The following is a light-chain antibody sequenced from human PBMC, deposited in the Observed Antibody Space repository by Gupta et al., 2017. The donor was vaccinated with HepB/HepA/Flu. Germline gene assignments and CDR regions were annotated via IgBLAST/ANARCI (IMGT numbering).Light chain of an antibody. CDR1: SSDVGGYNY. CDR2: DVS. CDR3: SSYTTSSTLV. J-gene: IGLJ2*01. V-gene: IGLV2-14*01. Sequence: QSALTQPASVAYSPGQSITISCTGTSSDVGGYNYVSWYQQHPGKAPKLMIYDVSNRPSGVSNRCSGSKSGNTASLIIFGLLAEDEADYYCSSYTTSSTLVFGGGTKLTVL.